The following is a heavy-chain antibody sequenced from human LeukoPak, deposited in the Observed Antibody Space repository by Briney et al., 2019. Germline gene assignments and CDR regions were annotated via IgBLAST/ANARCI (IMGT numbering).Heavy chain of an antibody. Sequence: SGRSLRLSCAASGFTFSSYAMHWVRQAPGKGLEWVAVISYDGSNKYYADSVKGRFTISRDNSKNTLYLQMNSLRAEDTAVYYCARDARNSAAAGHFFDYWGQGTLVTVSS. D-gene: IGHD6-13*01. V-gene: IGHV3-30-3*01. CDR2: ISYDGSNK. CDR1: GFTFSSYA. CDR3: ARDARNSAAAGHFFDY. J-gene: IGHJ4*02.